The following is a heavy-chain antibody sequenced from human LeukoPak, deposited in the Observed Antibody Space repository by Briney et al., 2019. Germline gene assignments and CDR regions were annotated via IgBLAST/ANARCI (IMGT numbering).Heavy chain of an antibody. CDR1: GFTFSSYG. CDR2: IRYDGSNK. J-gene: IGHJ4*02. CDR3: AKDMYDSSGYYFDY. D-gene: IGHD3-22*01. Sequence: GGSLRLSCAASGFTFSSYGMHWVRQAPGKGLEWVAFIRYDGSNKYYADSVKGRFTISRDNSKSTLYLQMNSLRAEDTAVYYCAKDMYDSSGYYFDYWGQGTLVTVSS. V-gene: IGHV3-30*02.